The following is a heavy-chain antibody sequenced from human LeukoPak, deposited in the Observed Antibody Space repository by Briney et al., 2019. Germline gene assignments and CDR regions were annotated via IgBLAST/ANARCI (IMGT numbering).Heavy chain of an antibody. Sequence: GGSLRLSCAASGFTFSSYAMSWVRQAPGKGLEWVSAISGSGGSTYYADSVKGRFTISRDNSKNTLYLQMNSLRAEDTAVYYCARGGSYYSYYFYGMDVWGQGTTVTVSS. J-gene: IGHJ6*02. D-gene: IGHD1-26*01. V-gene: IGHV3-23*01. CDR2: ISGSGGST. CDR3: ARGGSYYSYYFYGMDV. CDR1: GFTFSSYA.